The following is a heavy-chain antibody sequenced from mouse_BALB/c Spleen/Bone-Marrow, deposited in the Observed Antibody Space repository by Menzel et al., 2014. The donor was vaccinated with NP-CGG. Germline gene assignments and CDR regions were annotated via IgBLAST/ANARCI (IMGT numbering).Heavy chain of an antibody. CDR1: GYSFTGYY. Sequence: LQQSGPELVKPGASVKISCKASGYSFTGYYMHWVKQSHVKSLEWIGRINPYNGATSYNQNFKDKASLTVDKSSSTAYMELHSLTSEDSAVYYCARGGWDWYLDVWGAGTTVTVSS. CDR3: ARGGWDWYLDV. J-gene: IGHJ1*01. V-gene: IGHV1-31*01. CDR2: INPYNGAT.